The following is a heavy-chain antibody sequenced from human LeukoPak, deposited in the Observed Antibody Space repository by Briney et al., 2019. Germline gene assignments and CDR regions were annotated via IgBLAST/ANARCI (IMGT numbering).Heavy chain of an antibody. CDR3: ARETSGDSYYYDSSGMRWFDP. D-gene: IGHD3-22*01. CDR2: IMPILGIA. Sequence: GASVKVSCKASGGTFSSYAISWVRQAPGQGLEWMGRIMPILGIANYAQKFQGRVTITADKSTSTAYMELSSLRSEDTAVYYCARETSGDSYYYDSSGMRWFDPWGQGTLVTVSS. J-gene: IGHJ5*02. V-gene: IGHV1-69*04. CDR1: GGTFSSYA.